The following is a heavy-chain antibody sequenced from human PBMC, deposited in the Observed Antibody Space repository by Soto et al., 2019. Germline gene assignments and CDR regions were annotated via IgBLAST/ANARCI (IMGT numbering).Heavy chain of an antibody. D-gene: IGHD3-22*01. Sequence: RGSLRLSCAASGFTFSNYAMTWVRQAPGKGLEWGSATSGSGAEAYYADSVKGRFIISRDNSKNTLFLQMNTLCAEDPAVYYRAKDCLHNSASSCDVGAPDYWGQGTMVSVSS. CDR2: TSGSGAEA. CDR1: GFTFSNYA. CDR3: AKDCLHNSASSCDVGAPDY. J-gene: IGHJ4*02. V-gene: IGHV3-23*01.